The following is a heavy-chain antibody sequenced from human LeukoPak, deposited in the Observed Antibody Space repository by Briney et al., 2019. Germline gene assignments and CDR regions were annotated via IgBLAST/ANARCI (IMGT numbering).Heavy chain of an antibody. V-gene: IGHV4-34*01. CDR1: GGSFSGYY. J-gene: IGHJ4*02. CDR3: ASGRSSHGPGSSGYYPEPVDY. CDR2: INHSGST. D-gene: IGHD3-22*01. Sequence: SETLSLTCAVYGGSFSGYYWSWIRQPPGKGLEWIGEINHSGSTNYNPSLKSRVTISVDTSKNQFSLKLSSVTAADTAVYYCASGRSSHGPGSSGYYPEPVDYWGQGTLVTVSS.